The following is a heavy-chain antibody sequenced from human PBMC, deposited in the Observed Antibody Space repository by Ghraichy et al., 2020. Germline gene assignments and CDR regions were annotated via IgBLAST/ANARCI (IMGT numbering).Heavy chain of an antibody. CDR3: ARDHYDFWSGHHYYYGMDV. CDR1: GGSISSGDYY. Sequence: SETLSLTCTVSGGSISSGDYYWSWIRQPPGKGLEWIGYIYYSGSTYYNPSLKSRVTISVDTSKNQFSLKLSSVTAADTAVYYCARDHYDFWSGHHYYYGMDVWGQGTTVTVSS. CDR2: IYYSGST. D-gene: IGHD3-3*01. J-gene: IGHJ6*02. V-gene: IGHV4-30-4*01.